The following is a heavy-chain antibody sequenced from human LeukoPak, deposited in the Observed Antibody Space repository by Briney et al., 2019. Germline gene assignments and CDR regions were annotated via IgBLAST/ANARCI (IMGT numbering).Heavy chain of an antibody. D-gene: IGHD3-3*01. CDR1: GGSISGYY. CDR3: ARVTTIFGMTYYYYGLDV. Sequence: SETLSLTCTVSGGSISGYYWSWIRQPPGEGLEWIGYIYYSGSTNCNPSLKSRVTISLDTSKNQFSLKLSSVTAAGTAVYYCARVTTIFGMTYYYYGLDVWGQGTTVTVSS. J-gene: IGHJ6*02. V-gene: IGHV4-59*01. CDR2: IYYSGST.